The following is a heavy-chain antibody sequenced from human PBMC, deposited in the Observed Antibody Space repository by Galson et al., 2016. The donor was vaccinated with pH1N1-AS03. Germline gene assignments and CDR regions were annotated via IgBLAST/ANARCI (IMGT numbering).Heavy chain of an antibody. Sequence: SLRLSCAASGFTFSTYAMSWVRQAPGKGLEWVSAISGSGGNTFHADSAKGRFTISRDNSKNTLYLQMNSLRAEDTAVYFCAKASVAAAPSTYYYAMDVWGQGTTVTVSS. V-gene: IGHV3-23*01. CDR1: GFTFSTYA. D-gene: IGHD2-15*01. CDR2: ISGSGGNT. J-gene: IGHJ6*02. CDR3: AKASVAAAPSTYYYAMDV.